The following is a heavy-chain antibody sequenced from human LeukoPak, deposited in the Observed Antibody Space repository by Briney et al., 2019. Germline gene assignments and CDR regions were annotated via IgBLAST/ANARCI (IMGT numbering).Heavy chain of an antibody. J-gene: IGHJ3*02. Sequence: PGGSLRLSCAAPGFTVSSNYMSWVRQAPGKGLEWVSVIYSGGSIYYADSVKGRFTISRDNSKNTLYLQMNSLRAEDTAVYYCARGAGPDAFDIWGQGTMVTVSS. CDR2: IYSGGSI. CDR1: GFTVSSNY. CDR3: ARGAGPDAFDI. V-gene: IGHV3-66*02.